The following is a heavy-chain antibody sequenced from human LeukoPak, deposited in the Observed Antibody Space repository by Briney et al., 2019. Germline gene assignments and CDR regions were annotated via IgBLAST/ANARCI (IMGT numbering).Heavy chain of an antibody. CDR3: ARDAGYSYGRYGMDV. V-gene: IGHV1-8*01. CDR2: MNPNSGNT. J-gene: IGHJ6*02. Sequence: ASVKVSCKASGYTFTSYDINWVRQATGQGLEWMGWMNPNSGNTGYAQKFQGRVTMTRNTSISTAYMELSSLRSEDTAVYYCARDAGYSYGRYGMDVWGQGTTVTVSS. D-gene: IGHD5-18*01. CDR1: GYTFTSYD.